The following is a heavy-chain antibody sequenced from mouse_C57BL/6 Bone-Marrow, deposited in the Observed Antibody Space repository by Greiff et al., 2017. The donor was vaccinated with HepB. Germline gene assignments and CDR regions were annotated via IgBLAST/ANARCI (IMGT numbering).Heavy chain of an antibody. CDR2: INPYNGGT. CDR1: GYTFTDYY. V-gene: IGHV1-19*01. D-gene: IGHD1-1*01. CDR3: TSNYGDFDY. Sequence: DVQLQESGPVLVKPGASVKMSCKASGYTFTDYYMNWVKQSHGKSLEWIGVINPYNGGTSYNQKFKGKATLTVDKSSSTAYMELNSLTSEDSAVYYCTSNYGDFDYWGQGTTLTVSS. J-gene: IGHJ2*01.